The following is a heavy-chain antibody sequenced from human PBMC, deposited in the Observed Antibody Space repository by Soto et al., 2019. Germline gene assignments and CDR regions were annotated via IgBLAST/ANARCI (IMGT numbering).Heavy chain of an antibody. D-gene: IGHD3-22*01. CDR1: SGSISSRSYY. J-gene: IGHJ4*02. V-gene: IGHV4-39*01. Sequence: QLQLQESGPGLVKPSETLSLTCTVSSGSISSRSYYWAWIRQPPGKGLEWVGAIYYSVATYDNPSLRRRLTISVDTSKYQFSLRLNSVPASDTAVYYCARRQYESSGYVSFDYWGQGTLVTVSS. CDR2: IYYSVAT. CDR3: ARRQYESSGYVSFDY.